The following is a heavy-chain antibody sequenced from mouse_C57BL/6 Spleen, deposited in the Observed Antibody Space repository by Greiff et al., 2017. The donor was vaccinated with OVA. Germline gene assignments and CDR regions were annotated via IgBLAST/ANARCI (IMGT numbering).Heavy chain of an antibody. D-gene: IGHD4-1*01. CDR1: GFSLTSYG. CDR3: ARKPGSYAMDY. Sequence: QVQLQQSGPGLVQPSQSLSITCTVSGFSLTSYGVHWVRQSPGKGLEWLGVIWSGGSTYYNAAFISRLSISKDNSKSQVFFKMNSLQADDTAIYYCARKPGSYAMDYWGQGTSVTVSS. V-gene: IGHV2-2*01. J-gene: IGHJ4*01. CDR2: IWSGGST.